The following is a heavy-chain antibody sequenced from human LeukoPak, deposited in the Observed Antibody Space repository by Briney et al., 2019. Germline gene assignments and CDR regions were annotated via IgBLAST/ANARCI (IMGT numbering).Heavy chain of an antibody. CDR3: AREKTFYNILTGYKRGGYYFDY. D-gene: IGHD3-9*01. CDR2: ISSSGTYT. Sequence: PGGSLRLSCAASGFTFYTYSMNWVRQAPGKGLEWVSSISSSGTYTYYADSLKGRFTISRDNAKNSLYLQMNSLRAEDTAVYYCAREKTFYNILTGYKRGGYYFDYWGQGILVTVSS. CDR1: GFTFYTYS. J-gene: IGHJ4*02. V-gene: IGHV3-21*01.